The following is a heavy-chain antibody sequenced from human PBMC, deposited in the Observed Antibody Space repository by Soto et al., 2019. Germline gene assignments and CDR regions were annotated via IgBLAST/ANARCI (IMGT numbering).Heavy chain of an antibody. J-gene: IGHJ6*03. Sequence: GGSLRLSCAASGFTFSSYWMSWVRQAPGKGLEWVANIKQDGSEKYYVDSVKGRFTISRDNAKNSLYLQMNSLRAEDTAVYYCARHHCSSTSCYHYYYYYYMDVWGKGTTVTVSS. CDR3: ARHHCSSTSCYHYYYYYYMDV. D-gene: IGHD2-2*01. CDR2: IKQDGSEK. V-gene: IGHV3-7*01. CDR1: GFTFSSYW.